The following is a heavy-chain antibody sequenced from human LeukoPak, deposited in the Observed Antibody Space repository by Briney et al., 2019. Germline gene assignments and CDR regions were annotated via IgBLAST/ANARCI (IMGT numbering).Heavy chain of an antibody. CDR2: ISGSGGST. V-gene: IGHV3-23*01. Sequence: GGSLRLSCAASGFTFSSYAMSWVRQAPGKGLEWVSAISGSGGSTYYADSVKGRFTISRDNSKNTLYLQMNSLRAEDTAVYYCAYDIAAAGKNWSDPWGQGTLVTVSS. J-gene: IGHJ5*02. CDR1: GFTFSSYA. CDR3: AYDIAAAGKNWSDP. D-gene: IGHD6-13*01.